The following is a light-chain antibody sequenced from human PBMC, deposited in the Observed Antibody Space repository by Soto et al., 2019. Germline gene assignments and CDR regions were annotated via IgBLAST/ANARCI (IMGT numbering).Light chain of an antibody. CDR3: QQYNSYSWT. CDR1: QSISTY. Sequence: DVPSSKSPDTGPACVGDRVHITFRASQSISTYLNWYQQKPGKAPKLLIYDASSLESGVPSRFSGSGSGTEFTLTISSLQPDDFATYYCQQYNSYSWTVGQGTKVDIK. CDR2: DAS. V-gene: IGKV1-5*01. J-gene: IGKJ1*01.